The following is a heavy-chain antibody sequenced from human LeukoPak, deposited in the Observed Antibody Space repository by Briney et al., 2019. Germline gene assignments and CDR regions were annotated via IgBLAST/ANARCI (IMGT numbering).Heavy chain of an antibody. CDR1: GGSFSGYY. D-gene: IGHD3-3*01. V-gene: IGHV4-34*01. Sequence: PSETLSLTCAVYGGSFSGYYWSWIRQPPGKGLEWIGEINHSGSTNYNPSLKSRVTISVDTSKNQFSLKLSSVTAADTAVYYCARGRYYDFWSGYYTFDYWGQGTLVTVSS. J-gene: IGHJ4*02. CDR3: ARGRYYDFWSGYYTFDY. CDR2: INHSGST.